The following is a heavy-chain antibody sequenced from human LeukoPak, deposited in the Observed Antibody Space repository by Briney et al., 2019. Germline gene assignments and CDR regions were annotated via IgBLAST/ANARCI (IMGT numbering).Heavy chain of an antibody. CDR3: AKHLQPYYYGSGSSNWFDP. Sequence: GGSLRLSCAASGFTFSSYVMHWVRQAPGKGLEWVAVISYDGSNKYYADSVKGRFTISRDNSKNTLYLQMNSLRAEDTAVYYCAKHLQPYYYGSGSSNWFDPWGQGTLVTVSS. V-gene: IGHV3-30-3*02. J-gene: IGHJ5*02. D-gene: IGHD3-10*01. CDR1: GFTFSSYV. CDR2: ISYDGSNK.